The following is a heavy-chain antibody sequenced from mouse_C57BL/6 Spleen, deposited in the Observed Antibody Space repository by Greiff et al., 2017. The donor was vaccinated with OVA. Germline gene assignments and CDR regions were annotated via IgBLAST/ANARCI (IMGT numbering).Heavy chain of an antibody. CDR2: IDPSDSYT. D-gene: IGHD1-1*01. CDR3: ARGVYYYGSSYFDY. CDR1: GYTFTSYW. J-gene: IGHJ2*01. V-gene: IGHV1-50*01. Sequence: VQLQQPGAELVKPGASVKLSCKASGYTFTSYWMQWVKQRPGQGLEWIGEIDPSDSYTNYNQKFKGKATLTVDTSSSTAYMQLSSLTSEDSAVYYCARGVYYYGSSYFDYWGQGTTRTVSS.